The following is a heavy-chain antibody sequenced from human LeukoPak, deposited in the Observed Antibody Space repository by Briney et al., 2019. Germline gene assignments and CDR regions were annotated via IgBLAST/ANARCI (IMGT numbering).Heavy chain of an antibody. Sequence: GASVRVSCKASGYTFTGYYMHWVRQAPGQGLEWMGWISAYNGNTNYAQKLQGRVTMTTDTSTSTAYMELRSLRSDDTAVYYCAREGIAVAGTPRGDYMDVWGKGTTVTVSS. J-gene: IGHJ6*03. D-gene: IGHD6-19*01. CDR1: GYTFTGYY. CDR2: ISAYNGNT. V-gene: IGHV1-18*04. CDR3: AREGIAVAGTPRGDYMDV.